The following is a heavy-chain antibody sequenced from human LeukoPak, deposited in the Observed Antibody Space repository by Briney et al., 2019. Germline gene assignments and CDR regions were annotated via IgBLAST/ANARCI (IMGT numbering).Heavy chain of an antibody. D-gene: IGHD6-6*01. V-gene: IGHV3-7*03. CDR2: IREERGQE. J-gene: IGHJ6*02. CDR1: GLTVSNHW. Sequence: GGSLRLSCVASGLTVSNHWMSWVRQAPGKGLEWVANIREERGQEYYVDSVKGRFTISKNSAKNSLYLQMNTLRVEDTAMYYCAKDLRSSSRYYYYGMDVWGQGTTVTVSS. CDR3: AKDLRSSSRYYYYGMDV.